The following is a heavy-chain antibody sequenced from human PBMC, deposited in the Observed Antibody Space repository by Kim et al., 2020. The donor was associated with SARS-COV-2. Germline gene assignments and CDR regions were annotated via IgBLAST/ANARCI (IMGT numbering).Heavy chain of an antibody. V-gene: IGHV3-7*01. D-gene: IGHD1-26*01. CDR1: GFRFSIYR. CDR2: IKHDGHDQ. CDR3: ARDACWDPPLDALHFHY. Sequence: GGSPRLSCAASGFRFSIYRMSWVRQAPGKGLEWVALIKHDGHDQYYVDSVKGRCTISRDNSRNSVHLQMTRLTVDDTARYYCARDACWDPPLDALHFHY. J-gene: IGHJ4*01.